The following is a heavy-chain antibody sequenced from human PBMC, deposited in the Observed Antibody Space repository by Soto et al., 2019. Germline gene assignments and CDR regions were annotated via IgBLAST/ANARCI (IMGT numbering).Heavy chain of an antibody. CDR1: GDTFNDYY. D-gene: IGHD5-12*01. J-gene: IGHJ6*03. V-gene: IGHV1-2*04. Sequence: QVQLVQSEAEVRKPGASVTVSCRSSGDTFNDYYIHWVRQAPGQGFEWMGWINPNGGVTKYAQKFQGWVSMTRDTSIRTVYMQLSRLRSDDTAVYYCAGESGGATATLDYYYFYMDVWGTGTTVTVSS. CDR3: AGESGGATATLDYYYFYMDV. CDR2: INPNGGVT.